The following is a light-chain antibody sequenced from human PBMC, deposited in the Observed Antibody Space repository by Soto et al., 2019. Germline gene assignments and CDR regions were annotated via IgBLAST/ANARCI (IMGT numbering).Light chain of an antibody. Sequence: TQSPLSLPVTPGEPASISCRSSQSLLHSNGYNYLAWYQQKPGKAPELLIYAASTLQSGVPSRFSGSGSGTEFTLTISSLQPDDFATYYCQHYNSYSEAFGQGTRLEIK. CDR1: QSLLHSNGYNY. CDR3: QHYNSYSEA. CDR2: AAS. J-gene: IGKJ5*01. V-gene: IGKV1-9*01.